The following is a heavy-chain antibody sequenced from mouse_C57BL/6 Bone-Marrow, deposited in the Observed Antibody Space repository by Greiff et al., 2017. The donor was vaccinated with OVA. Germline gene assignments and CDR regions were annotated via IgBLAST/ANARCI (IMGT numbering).Heavy chain of an antibody. Sequence: VQLQQPGAELVRPGTSVKLSCKASGYTFTSYWMHWVKQRPGQGLEWIGVIDPSDSYTNYNQKFKGKATLTVDTSSSTAYMQLSSLTSEDSAVYYCVRNYGSSSAWFAYWGQGTLVTVSA. CDR1: GYTFTSYW. D-gene: IGHD1-1*01. J-gene: IGHJ3*01. CDR3: VRNYGSSSAWFAY. CDR2: IDPSDSYT. V-gene: IGHV1-59*01.